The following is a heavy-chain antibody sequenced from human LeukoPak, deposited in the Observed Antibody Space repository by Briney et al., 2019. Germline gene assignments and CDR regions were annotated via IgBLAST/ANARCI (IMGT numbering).Heavy chain of an antibody. CDR1: GGSISSYY. Sequence: PSETLSLTCTVSGGSISSYYWSWIRQPPGKGLEWIGYIYYSGSTNYNASLKRRVTISRDTSKNHFSLNLSAVTAADTAVYFCARVRDFGADSDAFDVWGQGTMVTVSS. D-gene: IGHD4/OR15-4a*01. CDR3: ARVRDFGADSDAFDV. J-gene: IGHJ3*01. V-gene: IGHV4-59*01. CDR2: IYYSGST.